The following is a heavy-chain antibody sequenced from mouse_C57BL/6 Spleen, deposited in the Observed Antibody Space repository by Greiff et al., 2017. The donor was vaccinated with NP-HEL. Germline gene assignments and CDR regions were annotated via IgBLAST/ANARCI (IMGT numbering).Heavy chain of an antibody. CDR1: GFTFSSYT. CDR3: ARRGDYYGSSYDFDY. Sequence: DVKLVESGGGLVKPGGSLKLSCAASGFTFSSYTMSWVRQTPEKRLEWVATISGGGGNTYYPDSVKGRFTISRDNAKNTLYLQMSSLRSEDTALYYCARRGDYYGSSYDFDYWGQGTTLTVSS. D-gene: IGHD1-1*01. CDR2: ISGGGGNT. J-gene: IGHJ2*01. V-gene: IGHV5-9*01.